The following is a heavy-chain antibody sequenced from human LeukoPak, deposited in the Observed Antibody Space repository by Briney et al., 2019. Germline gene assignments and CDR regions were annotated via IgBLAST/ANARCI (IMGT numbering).Heavy chain of an antibody. D-gene: IGHD3-22*01. J-gene: IGHJ4*02. Sequence: GGSLRPSCAASGFTFSSYGMHWVRQAPGKGLEWVAFIRYDGSNKYYADSVKGRFTISRDNSKNTLYLQMDSLRAEDTAVYYCAKYYYDSSGYPPFDYWGQGTLVTVSS. V-gene: IGHV3-30*02. CDR1: GFTFSSYG. CDR3: AKYYYDSSGYPPFDY. CDR2: IRYDGSNK.